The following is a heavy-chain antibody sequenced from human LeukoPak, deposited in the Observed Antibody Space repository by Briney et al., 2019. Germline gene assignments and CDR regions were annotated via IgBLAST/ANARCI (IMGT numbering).Heavy chain of an antibody. CDR2: ISGSGGDT. CDR1: GFTFNSYA. Sequence: GGSLRLSCAASGFTFNSYAMTWVRQAPGKGLEWVSAISGSGGDTEYADSVKGRFTISRDNSKNTLYLQMNSLRAEDTAVYYCASGSSGYPPYWGQGTLVTVSS. V-gene: IGHV3-23*01. D-gene: IGHD3-22*01. CDR3: ASGSSGYPPY. J-gene: IGHJ4*02.